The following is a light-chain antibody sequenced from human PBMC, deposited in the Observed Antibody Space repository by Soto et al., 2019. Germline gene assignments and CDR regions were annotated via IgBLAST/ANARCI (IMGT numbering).Light chain of an antibody. Sequence: DSQMTQSPSSLSASVGDTVTITCRASPSIGTYLNWYQQKPGKAPKLLIYSASGLHSGVPPRFSGSGSGAYFTLSISNLQRRYFATSYRLVKATSFGGGTSVDIK. V-gene: IGKV1-39*01. J-gene: IGKJ4*01. CDR2: SAS. CDR1: PSIGTY. CDR3: LVKATS.